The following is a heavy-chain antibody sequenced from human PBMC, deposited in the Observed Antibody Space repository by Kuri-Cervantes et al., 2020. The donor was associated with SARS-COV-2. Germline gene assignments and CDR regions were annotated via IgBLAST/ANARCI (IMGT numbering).Heavy chain of an antibody. CDR1: GYTFTSYD. J-gene: IGHJ6*02. CDR2: MNPNSGST. D-gene: IGHD3-9*01. V-gene: IGHV1-8*01. Sequence: ASVKVSCKASGYTFTSYDINWVRQATGQGLEWMGWMNPNSGSTGYAQKFQGRVTMTRNTSISTAYMELSSLRSEDTAVYYCASGYILTGYYMAHYYYYGMDVWGQGTTVTVSS. CDR3: ASGYILTGYYMAHYYYYGMDV.